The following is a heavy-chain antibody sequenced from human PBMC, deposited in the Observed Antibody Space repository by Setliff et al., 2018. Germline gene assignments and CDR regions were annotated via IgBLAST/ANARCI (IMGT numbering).Heavy chain of an antibody. V-gene: IGHV1-69*10. D-gene: IGHD6-13*01. J-gene: IGHJ4*02. CDR3: ATDHVAALFFDY. CDR2: IIPILGIA. CDR1: GGTFSSYA. Sequence: SVKVSCKASGGTFSSYAISWVRQAPGQGLEWMGGIIPILGIANYAQKFQGRVTITADKSTSTAYMELSSLRSEDTAVYYCATDHVAALFFDYWGQGTLVTVSS.